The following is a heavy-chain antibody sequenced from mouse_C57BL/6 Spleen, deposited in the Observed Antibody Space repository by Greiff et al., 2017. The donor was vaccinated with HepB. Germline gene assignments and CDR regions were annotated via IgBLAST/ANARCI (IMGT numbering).Heavy chain of an antibody. CDR1: GYTFTSYW. J-gene: IGHJ3*01. Sequence: QVQLQQPGAELVRPGSSVKLSCKASGYTFTSYWMHWVKQRPIQGLEWIGNIDPSDSETHYNQKFKDKATLTVDKSSSTAYMQLSSLTSEDSAVYYCAKSYDYDDSWFAYWGQGTLVTVSA. CDR3: AKSYDYDDSWFAY. V-gene: IGHV1-52*01. CDR2: IDPSDSET. D-gene: IGHD2-4*01.